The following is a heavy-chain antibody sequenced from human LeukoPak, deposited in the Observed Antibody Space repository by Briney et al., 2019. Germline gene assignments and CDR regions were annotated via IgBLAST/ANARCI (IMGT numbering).Heavy chain of an antibody. Sequence: SETLSLTCTVSGGSISSYYWSWIRQPPGKGLEWIGYIYYSGSTNYNPSLKSRVTISVDMSKNQFSLKLSSVTAADTAVYYCARGLSYDFWSGYYYFDYWGQGTLVTVSS. CDR1: GGSISSYY. J-gene: IGHJ4*02. V-gene: IGHV4-59*01. CDR2: IYYSGST. CDR3: ARGLSYDFWSGYYYFDY. D-gene: IGHD3-3*01.